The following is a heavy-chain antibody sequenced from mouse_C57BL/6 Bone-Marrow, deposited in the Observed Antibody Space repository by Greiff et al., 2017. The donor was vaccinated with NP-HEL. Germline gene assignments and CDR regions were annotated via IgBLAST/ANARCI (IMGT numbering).Heavy chain of an antibody. V-gene: IGHV5-16*01. J-gene: IGHJ4*01. Sequence: EVKLVESEGGLVQPGSSMKLSCTTSGFTFSDYYMAWVRQVPEQGLDWVANINYDGSSTYYLDSLKSRFIISRDNAKNILDLQMSSLKTEDTATYYCAREGGLRQRTYAMDYWGQGTSVTVSS. D-gene: IGHD2-4*01. CDR2: INYDGSST. CDR1: GFTFSDYY. CDR3: AREGGLRQRTYAMDY.